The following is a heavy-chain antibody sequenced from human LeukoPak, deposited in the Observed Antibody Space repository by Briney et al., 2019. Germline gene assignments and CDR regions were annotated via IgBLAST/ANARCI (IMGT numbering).Heavy chain of an antibody. CDR3: AKPKYSSGWYRFYFDY. D-gene: IGHD6-19*01. CDR1: GFTFSSYG. V-gene: IGHV3-23*01. Sequence: GGSLRLSCATSGFTFSSYGVCWVRQAPGKGLEWVSTISGSGAYTFYADSVKGRFTISRDNSKNTLYLQMNSLRAEDTAVYYCAKPKYSSGWYRFYFDYWGQGTLVTVSS. J-gene: IGHJ4*02. CDR2: ISGSGAYT.